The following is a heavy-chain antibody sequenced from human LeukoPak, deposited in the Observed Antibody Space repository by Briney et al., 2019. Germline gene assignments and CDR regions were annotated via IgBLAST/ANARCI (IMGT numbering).Heavy chain of an antibody. CDR2: IYTSGST. CDR3: ARLDIVVVPAAYYYYYMDV. CDR1: GGSISNYY. V-gene: IGHV4-4*07. Sequence: SETLSLTCTVSGGSISNYYWSWIRQPAGKGLEWIGLIYTSGSTNYNPSLKSRVTMSVDTSKNQFSLKLSSVTAADTAVYYCARLDIVVVPAAYYYYYMDVWGKGTTVTISS. D-gene: IGHD2-2*03. J-gene: IGHJ6*03.